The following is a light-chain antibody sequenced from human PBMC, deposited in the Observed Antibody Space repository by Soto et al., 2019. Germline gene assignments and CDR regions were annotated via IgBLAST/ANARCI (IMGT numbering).Light chain of an antibody. J-gene: IGLJ2*01. CDR1: SSDVGGYNY. V-gene: IGLV2-8*01. CDR3: SSYAGSNNLI. Sequence: QSVLTQPPSASGSPGQSVTISCTGTSSDVGGYNYVFWYQHHPGKAPKVMIYEVTKRPSGVPDRFSGSKSGNTASLTVSGLQAEDEADYYCSSYAGSNNLIFGGGTKLTVL. CDR2: EVT.